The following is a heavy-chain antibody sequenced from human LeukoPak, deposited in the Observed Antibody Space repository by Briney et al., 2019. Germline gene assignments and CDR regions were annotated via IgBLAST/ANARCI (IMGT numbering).Heavy chain of an antibody. V-gene: IGHV3-48*01. J-gene: IGHJ5*02. Sequence: GGSLRLSCAASGFTFSGYSMNWVRQAPGKGLEWVSYISSGSSTIYYADSVKGRFTISRDNAKNSLYLQMNSLRAEDTAVYYCARGEVWFDLWGQGTLVTVSA. CDR2: ISSGSSTI. D-gene: IGHD1-26*01. CDR1: GFTFSGYS. CDR3: ARGEVWFDL.